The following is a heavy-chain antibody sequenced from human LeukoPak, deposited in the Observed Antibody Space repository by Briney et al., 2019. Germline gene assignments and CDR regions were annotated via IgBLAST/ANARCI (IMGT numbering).Heavy chain of an antibody. CDR1: GGSISSYY. Sequence: SGTLSLTCTVSGGSISSYYWSWIRQPPGKGLEWIGYIYYSGSTNYNPSLKSRVTISVDTSKNQFSLKLSSVTAADTAVYYCARATTDWGQGTLVTVSS. J-gene: IGHJ4*02. CDR3: ARATTD. V-gene: IGHV4-59*01. D-gene: IGHD1-1*01. CDR2: IYYSGST.